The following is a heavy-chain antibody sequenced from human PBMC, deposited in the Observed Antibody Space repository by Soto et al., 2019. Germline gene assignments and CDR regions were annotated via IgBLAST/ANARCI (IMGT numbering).Heavy chain of an antibody. D-gene: IGHD3-22*01. V-gene: IGHV4-39*01. CDR3: ARLGVYVSVGYYYLWDS. Sequence: QLQLQESGPGLVKPSETLSLTCRVSDGSMNSDSSYWGWIRQPPGKGLEWIGVINHSGSTYHNLSLEGRVTMSVDASRNQFSLKLTSMTAADTAVYYCARLGVYVSVGYYYLWDSWGQGTLVTVSS. J-gene: IGHJ4*02. CDR1: DGSMNSDSSY. CDR2: INHSGST.